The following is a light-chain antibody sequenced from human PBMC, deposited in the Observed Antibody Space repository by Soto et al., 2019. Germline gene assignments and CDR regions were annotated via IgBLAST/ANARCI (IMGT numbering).Light chain of an antibody. CDR2: GAS. V-gene: IGKV3-20*01. Sequence: ETVLTQSPGTLSLSPGERATLSCRASQTIRSNYFAWYRQTPGQAPRLLIYGASNRSTAIADRFSGSASGSVSTLLISRLEPEALALYYCQQDGSSPWTLVQGTKVEIK. CDR1: QTIRSNY. CDR3: QQDGSSPWT. J-gene: IGKJ1*01.